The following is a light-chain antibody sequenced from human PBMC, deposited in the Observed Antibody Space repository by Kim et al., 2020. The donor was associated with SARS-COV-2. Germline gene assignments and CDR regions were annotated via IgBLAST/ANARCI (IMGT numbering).Light chain of an antibody. Sequence: GQKVTISCSGSCSNIGNNYVSWYQQLPGTAPKLLIYDNNKRPSGIPDRFSGSKSGTSATLGITGLQTGDEADYYCGTWDSSLSAEVFGGGTQLTVL. J-gene: IGLJ3*02. CDR1: CSNIGNNY. CDR3: GTWDSSLSAEV. CDR2: DNN. V-gene: IGLV1-51*01.